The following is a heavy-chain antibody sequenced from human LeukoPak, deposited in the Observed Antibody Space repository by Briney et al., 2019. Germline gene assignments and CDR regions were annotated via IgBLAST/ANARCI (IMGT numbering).Heavy chain of an antibody. CDR1: GYTLTSYY. J-gene: IGHJ5*02. CDR2: INPSGGST. CDR3: ARERDIVVVPAAIHSWFDP. Sequence: ASVKVSCKASGYTLTSYYMHWVRQAPGQGLEWMGIINPSGGSTSYAQKFQGRVTMTRDTSTSTVYMELSSLRSEDTAVYYCARERDIVVVPAAIHSWFDPWGQGTLVTVSS. D-gene: IGHD2-2*02. V-gene: IGHV1-46*01.